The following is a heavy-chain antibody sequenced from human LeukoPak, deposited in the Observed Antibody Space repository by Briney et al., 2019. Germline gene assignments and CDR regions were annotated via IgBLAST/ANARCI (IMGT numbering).Heavy chain of an antibody. Sequence: GGSLRLSCAASGFTFSNFAIHWVRQAPGKGLEWVAFIAYDESNKYYADSVKGRFTISRDNSKNTLYLQMNSLRAEDTAIYYCARDPVDYWGQGTLVTVSS. CDR3: ARDPVDY. J-gene: IGHJ4*02. CDR1: GFTFSNFA. V-gene: IGHV3-30*04. CDR2: IAYDESNK.